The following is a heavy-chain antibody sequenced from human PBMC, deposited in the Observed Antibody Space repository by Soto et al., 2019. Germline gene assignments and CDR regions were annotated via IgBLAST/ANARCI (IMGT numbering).Heavy chain of an antibody. D-gene: IGHD6-13*01. CDR2: INVANGKT. CDR3: ARDPTSSSWLPAHYGMDV. J-gene: IGHJ6*02. V-gene: IGHV1-3*01. Sequence: ASVKVSCKTSGYTFSNYGMHWVRQAPGQRPEWMGWINVANGKTKYSQKLQGRVTMTTDTSTSTAYMELRSLRSDDTAVYYCARDPTSSSWLPAHYGMDVWGQGTTVTVSS. CDR1: GYTFSNYG.